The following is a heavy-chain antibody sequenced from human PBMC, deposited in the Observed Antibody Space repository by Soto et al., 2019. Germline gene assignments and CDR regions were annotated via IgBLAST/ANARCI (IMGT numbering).Heavy chain of an antibody. CDR3: ARWESGDWYLGV. Sequence: EVQLVESGGGLVQPGGSLRLSCAAAGFNFNSYWMSWVRQAPGKGLEWVASINPDAFRKYFADSVKGRFTISRDSADNSLYLQMFGLRAEDTAVYYCARWESGDWYLGVWGQGTLVTVSS. J-gene: IGHJ4*02. D-gene: IGHD2-21*02. V-gene: IGHV3-7*03. CDR1: GFNFNSYW. CDR2: INPDAFRK.